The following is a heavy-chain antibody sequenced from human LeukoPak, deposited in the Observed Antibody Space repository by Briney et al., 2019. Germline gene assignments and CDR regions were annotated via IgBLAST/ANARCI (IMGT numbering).Heavy chain of an antibody. D-gene: IGHD3-10*01. CDR3: VRDFGLLWFGELPERGDAFDI. CDR2: ISYSSRTI. J-gene: IGHJ3*02. V-gene: IGHV3-48*02. Sequence: GGSLRLSCAASGFTFSSYSMNWVRQAPGKGLEWVSYISYSSRTIYNADSVKGRFTISRDNAKNSLYLQMNSLRDEDTAVYYCVRDFGLLWFGELPERGDAFDIWGQGTMVTVSS. CDR1: GFTFSSYS.